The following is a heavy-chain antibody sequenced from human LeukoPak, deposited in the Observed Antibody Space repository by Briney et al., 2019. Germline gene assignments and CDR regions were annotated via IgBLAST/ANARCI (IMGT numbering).Heavy chain of an antibody. V-gene: IGHV1-18*01. CDR3: ARDTGYSSSWYPEYYFDY. CDR2: ISAYNGNT. D-gene: IGHD6-13*01. J-gene: IGHJ4*02. Sequence: ASVKVSCKASGYTFTSYGISWVRQAPGQGLEWMGWISAYNGNTNYAQKLQGRVTMTTDTSTSKAYMEMSRLRSDDTAVYYCARDTGYSSSWYPEYYFDYWGQGTLVTVSS. CDR1: GYTFTSYG.